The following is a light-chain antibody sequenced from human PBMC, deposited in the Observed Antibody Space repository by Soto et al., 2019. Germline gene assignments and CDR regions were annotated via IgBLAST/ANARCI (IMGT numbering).Light chain of an antibody. CDR2: DVN. CDR3: SSYAASYNLV. Sequence: QSALTQPPSASGSPGQSVTISCTGSGSDIASYNSVSWYQRHPGKAPKLMLYDVNKRPSGVPDRFSGSKSGSTASLTVSGLQAEDEADYYCSSYAASYNLVFGGGTKLTVL. J-gene: IGLJ2*01. CDR1: GSDIASYNS. V-gene: IGLV2-8*01.